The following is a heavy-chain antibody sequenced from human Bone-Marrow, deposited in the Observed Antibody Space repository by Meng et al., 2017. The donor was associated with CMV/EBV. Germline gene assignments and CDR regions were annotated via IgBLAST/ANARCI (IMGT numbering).Heavy chain of an antibody. J-gene: IGHJ6*02. V-gene: IGHV3-33*06. Sequence: GGPLRLSCAASGFTFSSYGMHWVRQAPGKGLEWVAVIWYDGSNKYYADSVKGRFTISRDNSKNTLYLQMNSLRAEDTAVYYCAKVGGAGRRYYYYGMNVWVQGTTVTVSS. D-gene: IGHD3-10*01. CDR3: AKVGGAGRRYYYYGMNV. CDR1: GFTFSSYG. CDR2: IWYDGSNK.